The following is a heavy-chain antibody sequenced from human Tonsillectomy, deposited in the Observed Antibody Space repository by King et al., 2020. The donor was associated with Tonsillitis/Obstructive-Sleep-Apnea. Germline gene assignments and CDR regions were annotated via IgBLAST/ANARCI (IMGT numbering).Heavy chain of an antibody. J-gene: IGHJ4*02. CDR2: IRSKAYGGTT. V-gene: IGHV3-49*05. CDR3: SRDLAELEPSFGY. D-gene: IGHD1-7*01. CDR1: GFTFGDFV. Sequence: MQLVQSGGGLVNPGRSLRLSCTASGFTFGDFVMSWFRQAPGKGLEWVAFIRSKAYGGTTEYAASVKGRFTISRDDSKRIAYLQMNSLKTEDTAVYYCSRDLAELEPSFGYWGQGTLVTVSS.